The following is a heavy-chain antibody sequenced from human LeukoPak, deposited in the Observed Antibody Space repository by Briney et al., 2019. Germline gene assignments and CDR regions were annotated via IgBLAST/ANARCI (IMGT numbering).Heavy chain of an antibody. J-gene: IGHJ4*02. CDR1: GFTFSTYG. CDR3: ARDLEIGSSSYYFDY. CDR2: IWYDGSNK. Sequence: GGSLRLSCAASGFTFSTYGMHWVRQAPGKGLEWVAVIWYDGSNKYYADSVRGRFTISRDNFKNTLYLQMNSLRAEDTAVYYCARDLEIGSSSYYFDYWGQGTLATVSS. D-gene: IGHD3-3*01. V-gene: IGHV3-33*01.